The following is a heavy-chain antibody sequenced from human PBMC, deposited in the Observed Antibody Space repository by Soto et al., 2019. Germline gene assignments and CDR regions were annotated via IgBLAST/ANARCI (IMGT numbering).Heavy chain of an antibody. Sequence: QVQLVQSGAEVKKPGSWVKVSCKASGGTFSSYTISWVRQAPGQGLEWMGRIIPILGIANYAQKFQGRVTITADKSTSTAYMELSSLRSEDTAVYYCAREVTTGQGDYWGQGTLVTVSS. D-gene: IGHD4-17*01. CDR1: GGTFSSYT. CDR2: IIPILGIA. V-gene: IGHV1-69*08. CDR3: AREVTTGQGDY. J-gene: IGHJ4*02.